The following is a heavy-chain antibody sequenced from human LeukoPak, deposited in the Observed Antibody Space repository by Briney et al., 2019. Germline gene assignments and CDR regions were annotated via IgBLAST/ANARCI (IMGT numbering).Heavy chain of an antibody. D-gene: IGHD4-23*01. CDR3: ARRGVITPSYFDY. CDR2: ISSSSDYI. J-gene: IGHJ4*02. CDR1: GFPFNRYT. Sequence: GGSLRLSCVASGFPFNRYTMSWVRQAPGKGLEWVSSISSSSDYIYYRDSVKGRFTISRDNAKNSMFLQMNSLRAEDTAVYYCARRGVITPSYFDYWGQGILVTVSS. V-gene: IGHV3-21*01.